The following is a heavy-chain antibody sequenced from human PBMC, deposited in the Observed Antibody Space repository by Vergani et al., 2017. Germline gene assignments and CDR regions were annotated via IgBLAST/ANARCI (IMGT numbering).Heavy chain of an antibody. J-gene: IGHJ1*01. V-gene: IGHV3-7*01. CDR1: GFTFSSYW. CDR2: IKQDGSEK. D-gene: IGHD6-6*01. Sequence: EVQLVESGGGLVQPGGSLRLSCAASGFTFSSYWMSWVRQAPGKGLEWVANIKQDGSEKYYVDSVKGRFTISRDNAKNSLYLQMNSLRAEDTAVYYCASAKYSSSSGYFQHWGQGTLVTVSS. CDR3: ASAKYSSSSGYFQH.